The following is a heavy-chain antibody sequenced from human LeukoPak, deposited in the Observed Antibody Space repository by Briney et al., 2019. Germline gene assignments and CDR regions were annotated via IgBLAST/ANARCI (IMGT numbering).Heavy chain of an antibody. CDR1: GFTFSSYG. V-gene: IGHV3-33*01. D-gene: IGHD6-25*01. Sequence: GGSLRLSCAASGFTFSSYGMHWVRQAPGKGLEWVAVIWYDGSNKYYADSVKGRFTISRDNSKNTLYLQMNSLRAEDTAVYYCARDRLYYYGMDVWGQGTTVTVSS. CDR3: ARDRLYYYGMDV. CDR2: IWYDGSNK. J-gene: IGHJ6*02.